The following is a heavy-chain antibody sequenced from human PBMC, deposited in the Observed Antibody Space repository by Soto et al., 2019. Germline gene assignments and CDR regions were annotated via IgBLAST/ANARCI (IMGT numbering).Heavy chain of an antibody. V-gene: IGHV3-53*02. CDR2: IYSGGST. CDR1: GFTVSSNY. J-gene: IGHJ6*02. D-gene: IGHD3-10*01. CDR3: ARDRGVSPPNYYYYGMDV. Sequence: EVQLVETGGGLIQPGGSLRLSCAASGFTVSSNYMSWVRQAPGKGLEWVSVIYSGGSTYYADSVKGRFTISRENSKNTLYLQMNSVRAEDTAVYYCARDRGVSPPNYYYYGMDVWGQGTTVTVSS.